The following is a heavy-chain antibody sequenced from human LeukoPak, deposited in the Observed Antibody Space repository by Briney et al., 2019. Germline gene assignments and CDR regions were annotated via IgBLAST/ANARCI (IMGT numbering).Heavy chain of an antibody. J-gene: IGHJ6*04. CDR2: ISGSGT. D-gene: IGHD3-22*01. CDR3: ARDPDSSGEDV. Sequence: PGGSLRLSCPGSGFTFSSYAVSWVRQTPGKGLEWVSSISGSGTHYADSVKGRFTISRDNSKNTLYLQMNSLRAEDTAVYYCARDPDSSGEDVWGKGTTVTISS. V-gene: IGHV3-23*01. CDR1: GFTFSSYA.